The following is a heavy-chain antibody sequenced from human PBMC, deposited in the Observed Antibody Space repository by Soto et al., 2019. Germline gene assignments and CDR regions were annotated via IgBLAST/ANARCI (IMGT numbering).Heavy chain of an antibody. J-gene: IGHJ6*02. Sequence: AAVKVSCKASGYTFTSYGISWVRQAPGQGLEWMGWISAYNGNTNYAQKLQGRVTMTTDTSTSTAYMELRSLRSDDTAVYYCARDHPPDSGSLAYYYYGMDVWGQGTTVTAP. D-gene: IGHD1-26*01. V-gene: IGHV1-18*01. CDR2: ISAYNGNT. CDR1: GYTFTSYG. CDR3: ARDHPPDSGSLAYYYYGMDV.